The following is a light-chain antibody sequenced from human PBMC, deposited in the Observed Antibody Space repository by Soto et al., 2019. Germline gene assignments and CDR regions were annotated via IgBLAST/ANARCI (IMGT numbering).Light chain of an antibody. CDR1: SSDVGYYNY. CDR2: EVN. J-gene: IGLJ1*01. V-gene: IGLV2-14*01. CDR3: RSWTSSSSLIYV. Sequence: QSALTQPASVSGSPGQSITISCTGTSSDVGYYNYVSWYRQHPGKAPRLMIYEVNNRPSGVSNRFSGSKSGNTDSLTISGIQAEDEADYYCRSWTSSSSLIYVFPAGTKVTVL.